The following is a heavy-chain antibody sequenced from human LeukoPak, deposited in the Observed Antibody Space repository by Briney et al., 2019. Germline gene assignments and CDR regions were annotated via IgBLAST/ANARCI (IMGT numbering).Heavy chain of an antibody. V-gene: IGHV3-9*01. CDR1: GFTFTTFW. J-gene: IGHJ4*02. Sequence: GGSLRLSCATSGFTFTTFWMHWVRQAPGKGLEWVSGLNWNSGGIVYADSVKGRFTISRDNAKGSLYLQMNSLRAEDTALYYCAKSRMHGIYPDYWGQGTLVTVSS. D-gene: IGHD1-14*01. CDR2: LNWNSGGI. CDR3: AKSRMHGIYPDY.